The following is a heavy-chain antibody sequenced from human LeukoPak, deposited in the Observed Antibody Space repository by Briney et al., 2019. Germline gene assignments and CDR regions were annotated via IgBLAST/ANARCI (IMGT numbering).Heavy chain of an antibody. V-gene: IGHV3-23*05. D-gene: IGHD5-12*01. CDR2: IDCYSKT. CDR1: GFTFSGFA. CDR3: AKGDRGGYSGYVYDY. Sequence: GGSLRLSCAASGFTFSGFAMTWVRQAPGKGLEWVSSIDCYSKTHYSDSVKGRFAISRDNSKSTLFLQMSSLSAEDTAVYYCAKGDRGGYSGYVYDYWGQGTLVTVSS. J-gene: IGHJ4*02.